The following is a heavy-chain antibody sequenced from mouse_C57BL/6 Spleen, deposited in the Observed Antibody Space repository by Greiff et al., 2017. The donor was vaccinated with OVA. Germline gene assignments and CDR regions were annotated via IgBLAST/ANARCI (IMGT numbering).Heavy chain of an antibody. CDR1: GYTFTSYG. J-gene: IGHJ3*01. CDR3: ARRNDYDEAY. Sequence: QVQLKESGAELARPGASVKLSCKASGYTFTSYGISWVKQRTGQGLEWIGEIYPRSGNTYYNEKFKGKATLTADKSYSTADMGLRSLTSEDSAVYFCARRNDYDEAYWGQGTLVTVSA. D-gene: IGHD2-4*01. V-gene: IGHV1-81*01. CDR2: IYPRSGNT.